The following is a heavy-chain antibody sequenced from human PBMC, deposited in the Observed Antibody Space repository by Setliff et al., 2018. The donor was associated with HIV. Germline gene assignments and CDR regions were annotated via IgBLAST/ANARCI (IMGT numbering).Heavy chain of an antibody. D-gene: IGHD3-16*01. CDR1: GYTFTGYY. V-gene: IGHV1-2*06. CDR2: INPNSGGT. J-gene: IGHJ5*02. CDR3: AGVPGGGGNWFDP. Sequence: GASVKVSCKASGYTFTGYYMHWVRQAPGQGLEWMGRINPNSGGTNYAQKFQGRVTMTRDTSISTAYMELTSLTSEDTAMYFCAGVPGGGGNWFDPWGQGTLVTVSS.